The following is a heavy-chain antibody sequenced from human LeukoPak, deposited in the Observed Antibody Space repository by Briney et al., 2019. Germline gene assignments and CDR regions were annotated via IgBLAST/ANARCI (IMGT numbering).Heavy chain of an antibody. CDR1: GGSFSGYY. Sequence: SETLSLTCAVYGGSFSGYYWSWIRQPPGKGLEWIGYIYYSGSTNYNPSLKSRVTISVDTSKNQFSLKLSSVTAADTAVYYCARDVNSPYYYYYMDVWGKGTTVTVSS. V-gene: IGHV4-59*01. CDR3: ARDVNSPYYYYYMDV. D-gene: IGHD2/OR15-2a*01. CDR2: IYYSGST. J-gene: IGHJ6*03.